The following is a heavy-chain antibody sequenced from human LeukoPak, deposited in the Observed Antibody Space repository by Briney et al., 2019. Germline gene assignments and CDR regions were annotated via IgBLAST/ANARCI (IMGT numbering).Heavy chain of an antibody. CDR1: SASITSSPYF. Sequence: SETLSLTCTVSSASITSSPYFWGWIRQSPGKGLEWIGSISYSGTTYYNPSLKSRVTISVDTSKNQFSLKLNSVTAADTAVYYCARPKYYSSTSCSRRGPYFDYWGQGTLVTVSS. J-gene: IGHJ4*02. V-gene: IGHV4-39*01. CDR3: ARPKYYSSTSCSRRGPYFDY. D-gene: IGHD2-2*01. CDR2: ISYSGTT.